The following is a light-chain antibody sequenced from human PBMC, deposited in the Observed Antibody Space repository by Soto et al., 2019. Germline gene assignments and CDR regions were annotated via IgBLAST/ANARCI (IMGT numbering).Light chain of an antibody. V-gene: IGKV1D-16*01. J-gene: IGKJ4*01. Sequence: DVQMTQSPSSVSASVGDRVTITCRASQGIKTWLAWYQQKPGQAPKSLIYAASGLQSGVPSRFSGSGSGTDFTLTISSLQPEDSAIYYGQQSNTFPLTFGGGTKLEIK. CDR2: AAS. CDR3: QQSNTFPLT. CDR1: QGIKTW.